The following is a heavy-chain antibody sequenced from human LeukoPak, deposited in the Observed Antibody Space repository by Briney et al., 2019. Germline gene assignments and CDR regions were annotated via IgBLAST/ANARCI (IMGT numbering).Heavy chain of an antibody. Sequence: SETLSLTCTVSGGFISTTSYYWGWIRQPPGKGLEWIGSIYYSGSTYYNPSLKSRVTISVDTSKNQFSLKLSSVTAADTAVYYCAREDKYDFWSGYYNFDYWGQGTLVTVSS. V-gene: IGHV4-39*02. CDR1: GGFISTTSYY. D-gene: IGHD3-3*01. CDR3: AREDKYDFWSGYYNFDY. J-gene: IGHJ4*02. CDR2: IYYSGST.